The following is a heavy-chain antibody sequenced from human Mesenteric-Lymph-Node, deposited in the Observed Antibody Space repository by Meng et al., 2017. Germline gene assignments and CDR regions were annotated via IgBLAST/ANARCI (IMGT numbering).Heavy chain of an antibody. CDR2: ISGSGSST. Sequence: GGSLRLSCAASGFTFSSYGMSWVRQAPGKGLEWVSGISGSGSSTYYADSVKGRFTISRDNSKNTLYLQMNSLRAEDTAVYYCAKRIVAAGPNFDHWGQATLVTVSS. CDR1: GFTFSSYG. CDR3: AKRIVAAGPNFDH. V-gene: IGHV3-23*01. D-gene: IGHD6-13*01. J-gene: IGHJ4*02.